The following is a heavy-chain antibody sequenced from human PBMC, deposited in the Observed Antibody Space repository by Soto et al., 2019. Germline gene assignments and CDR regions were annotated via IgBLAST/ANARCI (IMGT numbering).Heavy chain of an antibody. V-gene: IGHV3-23*01. CDR2: ISGSGGST. CDR3: AKHMTAYGPRALDS. D-gene: IGHD2-21*02. Sequence: APGKGREWVSAISGSGGSTYYADAVKGRFTILRDNSKNTLYVQMTSLRADDTAVYYCAKHMTAYGPRALDSWGKGTLVTVSS. J-gene: IGHJ4*02.